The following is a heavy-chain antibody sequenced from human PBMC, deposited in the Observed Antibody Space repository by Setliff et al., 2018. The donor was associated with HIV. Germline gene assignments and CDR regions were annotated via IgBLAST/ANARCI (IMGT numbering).Heavy chain of an antibody. D-gene: IGHD2-21*02. CDR1: GASITSHN. Sequence: PSETLSLTCSVSGASITSHNWSWIRQAAGKGLEWIGRIYTSGNTNYNPSLRSRVTMSVDTSKNQFSLKVTSVTAADTAVYYCTRDLWGDDYYYNNMDVWGKGTTVTVSS. CDR2: IYTSGNT. CDR3: TRDLWGDDYYYNNMDV. V-gene: IGHV4-4*07. J-gene: IGHJ6*03.